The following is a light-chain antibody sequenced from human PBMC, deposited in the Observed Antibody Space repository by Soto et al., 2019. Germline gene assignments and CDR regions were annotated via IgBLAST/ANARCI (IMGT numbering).Light chain of an antibody. CDR1: QSVSRSH. V-gene: IGKV3-20*01. Sequence: EIVLTQSPPTLSFSPSGRANLXCRASQSVSRSHLAWFQQKPGQAPRLLIYGASNRATGIPDRVSGSGSGTDFTLTINRLEPEDFAVYYCQQYASSPWAFGQGTKV. CDR3: QQYASSPWA. J-gene: IGKJ1*01. CDR2: GAS.